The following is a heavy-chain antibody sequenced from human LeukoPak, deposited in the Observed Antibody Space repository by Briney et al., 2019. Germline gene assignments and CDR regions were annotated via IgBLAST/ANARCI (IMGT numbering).Heavy chain of an antibody. CDR3: AKVAAYDYVWGSYRYMYYFDY. CDR1: GFTVSSNY. J-gene: IGHJ4*02. V-gene: IGHV3-23*01. CDR2: ISGSGGST. D-gene: IGHD3-16*02. Sequence: GGSLRLSCAASGFTVSSNYMNWVRQAPGKGLEWVSAISGSGGSTYYADSVKGRFTISRDNSKNTLYLQMNSLRAEDTAVYYCAKVAAYDYVWGSYRYMYYFDYWGQGTLVTVSS.